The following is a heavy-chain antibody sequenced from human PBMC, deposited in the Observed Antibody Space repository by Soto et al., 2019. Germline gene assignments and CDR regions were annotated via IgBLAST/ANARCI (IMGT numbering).Heavy chain of an antibody. V-gene: IGHV4-31*03. CDR3: ARDRHYYDSSGYPHDAFDI. CDR1: GGSISSGGYY. D-gene: IGHD3-22*01. Sequence: SETLSLTCTVSGGSISSGGYYWSWIRQHPGKGLEWIGYIYYSGSTYYNPSLKSRVTISVDTSKNQFSLKLSSVTAADTAVYYCARDRHYYDSSGYPHDAFDIWGQGAMVTVSS. J-gene: IGHJ3*02. CDR2: IYYSGST.